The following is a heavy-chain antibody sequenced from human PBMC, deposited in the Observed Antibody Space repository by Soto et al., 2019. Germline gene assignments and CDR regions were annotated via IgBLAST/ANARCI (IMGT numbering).Heavy chain of an antibody. CDR2: INPSDGST. CDR1: GYTFTSYS. J-gene: IGHJ4*02. CDR3: ARMWRGGAFDY. Sequence: QVQLVQSGAEVKKPGASVKVSCKASGYTFTSYSMHWLRQAPGQGLEWMAIINPSDGSTTYAQKFQGRVTVTRDTSTSTVHMEVSSLRADDTAVYYCARMWRGGAFDYWGQGTLVTVSS. D-gene: IGHD2-21*01. V-gene: IGHV1-46*01.